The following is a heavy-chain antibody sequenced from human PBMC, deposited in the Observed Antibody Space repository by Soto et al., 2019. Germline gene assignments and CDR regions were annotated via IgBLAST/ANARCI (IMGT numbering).Heavy chain of an antibody. J-gene: IGHJ4*02. CDR3: ARGHLGITTTGTWYDFDY. V-gene: IGHV4-59*01. Sequence: WIWIRQPPGKGLEYIGYIYYSGRTYYNPPLKSRVTISVDTSKNQFSLKLSSVTAADTAVYYCARGHLGITTTGTWYDFDYWGQGTLVTVSS. D-gene: IGHD2-15*01. CDR2: IYYSGRT.